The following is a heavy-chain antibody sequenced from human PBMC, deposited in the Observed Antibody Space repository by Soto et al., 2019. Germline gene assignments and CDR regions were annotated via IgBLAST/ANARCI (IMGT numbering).Heavy chain of an antibody. CDR1: GSTFSSDD. Sequence: EVHLLEYGGGLVQPGGSLRLSCVVSGSTFSSDDMSWVRQAPGRGLEWVSGISDSGGSTYYADSVKGRFTISRDNAKNTVYQQIKRLRVENTARYYWAKDGGEGVAVAGVFGYGGPGTQRSVSS. D-gene: IGHD6-19*01. CDR3: AKDGGEGVAVAGVFGY. J-gene: IGHJ4*02. V-gene: IGHV3-23*01. CDR2: ISDSGGST.